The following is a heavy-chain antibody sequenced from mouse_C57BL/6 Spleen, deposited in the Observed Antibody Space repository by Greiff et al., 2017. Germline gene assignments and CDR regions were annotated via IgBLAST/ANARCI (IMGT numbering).Heavy chain of an antibody. D-gene: IGHD4-1*01. Sequence: EVKVVESGGDLVKPGGSLKLSCAASGFTFSSYGMSWVRQTPDKRLEWVATISSGGSYTYYPDSVKGRFTISRDNAKNTLYLQMSSLESEDAAMYYCARRELGPYFDYWGQGTTLTVSS. CDR3: ARRELGPYFDY. V-gene: IGHV5-6*02. CDR2: ISSGGSYT. CDR1: GFTFSSYG. J-gene: IGHJ2*01.